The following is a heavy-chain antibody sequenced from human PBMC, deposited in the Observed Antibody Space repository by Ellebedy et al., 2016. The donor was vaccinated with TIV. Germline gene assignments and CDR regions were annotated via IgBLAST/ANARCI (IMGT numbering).Heavy chain of an antibody. CDR1: GGSVSSGSYY. V-gene: IGHV4-61*01. D-gene: IGHD5-18*01. J-gene: IGHJ4*02. CDR3: SRARVDTAMVIGY. Sequence: SETLSLXCTVSGGSVSSGSYYWSWIRQPPGKGLEWIGYIYYSGSTNYNPSLKSRVTISVDTSKNQFSLKLSSVTAADTAVYYCSRARVDTAMVIGYWGQGTLVTVSS. CDR2: IYYSGST.